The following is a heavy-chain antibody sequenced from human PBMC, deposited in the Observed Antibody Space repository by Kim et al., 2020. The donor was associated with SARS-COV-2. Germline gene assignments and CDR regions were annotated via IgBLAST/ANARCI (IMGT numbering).Heavy chain of an antibody. J-gene: IGHJ6*02. CDR2: MNPNSGNT. CDR3: ARFGHGVTMVRGVRRDYYGMDV. CDR1: GYTFTSYD. Sequence: ASVKVSCKASGYTFTSYDINWVRQATGQGLEWMGWMNPNSGNTGYAQKFQGRVTMTRNTSISTAYMELSSLRSEDTAVYYCARFGHGVTMVRGVRRDYYGMDVWGQGTTVTVSS. D-gene: IGHD3-10*01. V-gene: IGHV1-8*01.